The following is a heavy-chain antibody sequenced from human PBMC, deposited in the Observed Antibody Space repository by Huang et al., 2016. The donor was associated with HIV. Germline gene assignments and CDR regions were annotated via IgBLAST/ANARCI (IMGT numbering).Heavy chain of an antibody. Sequence: DVQLVESGGGLVKPGGSLRLSCAASGFSFVSFAMHWVRRDAGKEREWVASITAGSSFKDEAVSLKGRCTVSRDNAKNSLYLQMNSLRPEDTAVYYCVRENYGSGSTLHWFDPWGQGTLVTVSS. J-gene: IGHJ5*02. V-gene: IGHV3-21*01. CDR2: ITAGSSFK. D-gene: IGHD3-10*01. CDR3: VRENYGSGSTLHWFDP. CDR1: GFSFVSFA.